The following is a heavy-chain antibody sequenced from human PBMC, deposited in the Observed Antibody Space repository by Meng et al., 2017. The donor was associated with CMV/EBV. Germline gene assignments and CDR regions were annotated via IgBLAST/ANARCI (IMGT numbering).Heavy chain of an antibody. CDR2: IIPIFGTA. V-gene: IGHV1-69*05. CDR1: GGTFSSYA. J-gene: IGHJ6*02. Sequence: SVKVSCKASGGTFSSYAISWVRQAPGQGFEWMGGIIPIFGTANYAQKFQGRVTITTDESTSTAYMELSSLRSEDTAVYYCARGYYYDSSGHRDYYYYGMDVWGQGTTVTVSS. CDR3: ARGYYYDSSGHRDYYYYGMDV. D-gene: IGHD3-22*01.